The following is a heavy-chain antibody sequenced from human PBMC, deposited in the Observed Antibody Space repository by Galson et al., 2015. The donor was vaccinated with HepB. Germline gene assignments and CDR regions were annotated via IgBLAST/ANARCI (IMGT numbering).Heavy chain of an antibody. J-gene: IGHJ3*01. V-gene: IGHV1-69*06. CDR2: ITPIFGST. CDR3: ARDRKIVEVPSAYSDVYDV. CDR1: GGTFNRYS. Sequence: SVKVSCKASGGTFNRYSISWVRQAPGQGLEWMGGITPIFGSTNYAQRFYGRVTITADKSTGTAYMEVSRLRSEDTAVYFCARDRKIVEVPSAYSDVYDVWGQGTMVTVSS. D-gene: IGHD2-2*01.